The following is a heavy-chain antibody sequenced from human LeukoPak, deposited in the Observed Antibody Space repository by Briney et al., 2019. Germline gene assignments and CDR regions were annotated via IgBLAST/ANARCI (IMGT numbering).Heavy chain of an antibody. CDR2: IYYSGST. CDR3: ARGIGQWLAFDY. D-gene: IGHD6-19*01. Sequence: PSETLSLTCTVSGGSVSSGSYYWSWIRQPPGKGLEWIGHIYYSGSTNYNPSLKSRVTISVDTSKNQFSLKLSFVTAADTAVYYCARGIGQWLAFDYWGQGTPVTVSS. V-gene: IGHV4-61*01. CDR1: GGSVSSGSYY. J-gene: IGHJ4*02.